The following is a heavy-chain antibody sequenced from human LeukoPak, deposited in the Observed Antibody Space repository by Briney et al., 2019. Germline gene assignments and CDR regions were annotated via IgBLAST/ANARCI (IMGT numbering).Heavy chain of an antibody. V-gene: IGHV3-74*01. CDR1: GFTFSSYW. D-gene: IGHD3-22*01. Sequence: GGSLRLSCAASGFTFSSYWMHWVRQAPGKGLVWVSRIDSDGSTTSYADSVKGRFTISRDNAKNTLFLQMNSLRAEDAAAYYCARSVYDSGGYYRVLDYWGQGTLVTVSS. J-gene: IGHJ4*02. CDR2: IDSDGSTT. CDR3: ARSVYDSGGYYRVLDY.